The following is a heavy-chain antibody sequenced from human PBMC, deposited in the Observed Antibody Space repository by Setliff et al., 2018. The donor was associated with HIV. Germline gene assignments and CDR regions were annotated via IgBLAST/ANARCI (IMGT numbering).Heavy chain of an antibody. J-gene: IGHJ4*02. V-gene: IGHV4-31*03. CDR1: GGSISSGGYY. CDR3: ARASRWGSIPFDY. CDR2: IYNSGGT. D-gene: IGHD2-21*01. Sequence: SETLSLTCTVSGGSISSGGYYWSWIRQHPGKGLEWIGYIYNSGGTYYNPSLKSRITMSIDTSKNQFSLKLNSVTAADTAVYFCARASRWGSIPFDYWGQGTRVTVSS.